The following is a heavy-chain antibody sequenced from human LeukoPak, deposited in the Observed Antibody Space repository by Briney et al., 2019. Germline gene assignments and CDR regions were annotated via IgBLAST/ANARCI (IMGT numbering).Heavy chain of an antibody. CDR1: GFTFSSYE. D-gene: IGHD5-12*01. CDR3: ARERGYSGYDYFIDSPSDY. J-gene: IGHJ4*02. CDR2: ISSSGSTI. Sequence: GGSLRLSCAASGFTFSSYEMNWVRQAPGKGLEWVSYISSSGSTIYNADSVKGRFTISRDNAKYSLYLQMNSLRAEDTAVYYCARERGYSGYDYFIDSPSDYWGQGTLVTVSS. V-gene: IGHV3-48*03.